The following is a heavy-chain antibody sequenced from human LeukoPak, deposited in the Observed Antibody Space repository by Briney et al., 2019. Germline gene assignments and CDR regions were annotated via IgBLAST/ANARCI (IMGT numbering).Heavy chain of an antibody. CDR2: IYYSGST. Sequence: PSETLSLTCTVSGGSISRYYWNWIRQPPGKGLEWIGYIYYSGSTNYNPSLKSRVTISVDTSKNQFSLKLTSVTAADTAVYYCARDGSGNDAFDIWGQGTMVTVSS. J-gene: IGHJ3*02. V-gene: IGHV4-59*01. CDR1: GGSISRYY. D-gene: IGHD5-12*01. CDR3: ARDGSGNDAFDI.